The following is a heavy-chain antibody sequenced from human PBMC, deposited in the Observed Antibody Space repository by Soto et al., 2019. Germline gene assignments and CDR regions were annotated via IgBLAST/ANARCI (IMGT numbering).Heavy chain of an antibody. D-gene: IGHD3-3*01. CDR1: GYTFTSYG. V-gene: IGHV1-18*01. CDR2: ISAYNGNT. Sequence: QVQLVKSGAEVKKPGASVKVSCKASGYTFTSYGISGVRQAPGQGLEWMGWISAYNGNTNSAQKHQGRVTMTTDTSTSTAYMDLRSLRSADAAGYYCAREGGAYYAPWCKGTLVTVSS. CDR3: AREGGAYYAP. J-gene: IGHJ4*02.